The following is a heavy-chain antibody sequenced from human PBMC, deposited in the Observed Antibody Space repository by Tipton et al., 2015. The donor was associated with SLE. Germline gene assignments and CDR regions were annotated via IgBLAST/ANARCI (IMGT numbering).Heavy chain of an antibody. V-gene: IGHV4-34*01. CDR2: INHSGNT. Sequence: TLSLTCSVSGGSISRGFFHWSWIRQPPGKGLEWIGEINHSGNTNYNPSLKSRVTISVDTSKNQFSLKLSSVTAADTAVYYCARWVDSPEGVWGKGTTVTVSS. J-gene: IGHJ6*04. CDR3: ARWVDSPEGV. D-gene: IGHD3-9*01. CDR1: GGSISRGFFH.